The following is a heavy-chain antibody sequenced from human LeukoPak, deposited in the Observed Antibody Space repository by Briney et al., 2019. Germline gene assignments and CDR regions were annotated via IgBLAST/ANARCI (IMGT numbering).Heavy chain of an antibody. CDR2: ISYDGSNK. CDR3: ARGIPYYYYYMDV. D-gene: IGHD2-21*01. V-gene: IGHV3-30*04. J-gene: IGHJ6*03. Sequence: GGSLRLSCAASGFTFSSYAMHWVRQAPGKGLEWVAVISYDGSNKYYADSVKGRFTIPRDNSKNTLSLQMNSLRAEDTAVYYCARGIPYYYYYMDVWGKGTTVTVSS. CDR1: GFTFSSYA.